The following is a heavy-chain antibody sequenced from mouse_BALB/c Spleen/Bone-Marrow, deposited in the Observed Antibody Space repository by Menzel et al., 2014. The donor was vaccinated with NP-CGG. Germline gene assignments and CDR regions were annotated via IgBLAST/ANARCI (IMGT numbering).Heavy chain of an antibody. CDR1: GYSFTGYF. Sequence: VQLQQSGPELVKPGASVKISCKASGYSFTGYFMNWVMQSHGKSLEWIGRINPYNGDTFYNQKSKGKATLTVDKSSSTAHMELRSLASEDSAVYYCARCNYRYDGDFDYWGQGTTLTVSS. J-gene: IGHJ2*01. CDR2: INPYNGDT. V-gene: IGHV1-20*02. CDR3: ARCNYRYDGDFDY. D-gene: IGHD2-14*01.